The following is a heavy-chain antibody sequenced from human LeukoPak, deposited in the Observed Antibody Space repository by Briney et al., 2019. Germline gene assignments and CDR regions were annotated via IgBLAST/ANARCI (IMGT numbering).Heavy chain of an antibody. CDR3: ARLAYYYGSGSYYDYYYYYMDV. Sequence: SETLSLTCTVSGSSISSYYWSWIRQPPGKGLEWIGYIYTSGSTNYNPSLKSRVTISVDTSKNQFSLKLSSVTAADTAVYYCARLAYYYGSGSYYDYYYYYMDVWGKGTTVTVSS. CDR2: IYTSGST. CDR1: GSSISSYY. V-gene: IGHV4-4*09. D-gene: IGHD3-10*01. J-gene: IGHJ6*03.